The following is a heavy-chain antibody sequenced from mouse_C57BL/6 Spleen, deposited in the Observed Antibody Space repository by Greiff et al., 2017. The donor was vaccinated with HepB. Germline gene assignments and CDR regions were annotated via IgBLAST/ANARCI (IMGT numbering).Heavy chain of an antibody. V-gene: IGHV5-9-1*02. CDR3: TMIYYDYGYFDY. D-gene: IGHD2-4*01. Sequence: EVKLMESGEGLVKPGGSLKLSCAASGFTFSSYAMSWVRQTPEKRLEWVAYISSGGDYIYYADTVKGRFTISRDNARNTLYLQMSSLKSEDTAMYYCTMIYYDYGYFDYWGQGTTLTVSS. J-gene: IGHJ2*01. CDR2: ISSGGDYI. CDR1: GFTFSSYA.